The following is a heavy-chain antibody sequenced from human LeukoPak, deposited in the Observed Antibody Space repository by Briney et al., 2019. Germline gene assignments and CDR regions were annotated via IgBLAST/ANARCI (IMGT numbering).Heavy chain of an antibody. CDR1: GYSFTGYW. D-gene: IGHD6-19*01. J-gene: IGHJ4*02. Sequence: MTGESLKISCKGSGYSFTGYWIGWVRQMPGKGLEWMGIIYPGDSDTRYSPSFQGQVTISADKSISTAYLQWSSLKASDTAMYYCARPRGIAVAGMLFDYWGQGTLVTVSS. V-gene: IGHV5-51*01. CDR3: ARPRGIAVAGMLFDY. CDR2: IYPGDSDT.